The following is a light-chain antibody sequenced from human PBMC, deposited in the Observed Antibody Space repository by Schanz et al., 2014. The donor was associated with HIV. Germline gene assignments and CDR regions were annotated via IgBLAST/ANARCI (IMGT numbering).Light chain of an antibody. CDR3: AVWDDSLKGRI. CDR1: TSNIGDNP. J-gene: IGLJ2*01. Sequence: QSVLAQPPSASGTPGQRVTISCAGSTSNIGDNPVNWYQHVPGTAPTLLIYSDNQRPSEVTDRFSASKSGTSASLAISGLQSEDEADYYCAVWDDSLKGRIFGGGTKLTVL. CDR2: SDN. V-gene: IGLV1-44*01.